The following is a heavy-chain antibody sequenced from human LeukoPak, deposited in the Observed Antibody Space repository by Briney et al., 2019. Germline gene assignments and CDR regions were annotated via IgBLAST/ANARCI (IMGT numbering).Heavy chain of an antibody. J-gene: IGHJ3*02. Sequence: GGSLILACAASGFTFSSYEMNWVRQAPGKGLEWVSYISGSGTTKYADSVKGRFTISRDNAKNSLYLQMNSLRAEDTAVYYCAREKSGVPGDAFEIWGQGTMVTVSS. D-gene: IGHD1-26*01. CDR2: ISGSGTTK. CDR3: AREKSGVPGDAFEI. V-gene: IGHV3-48*03. CDR1: GFTFSSYE.